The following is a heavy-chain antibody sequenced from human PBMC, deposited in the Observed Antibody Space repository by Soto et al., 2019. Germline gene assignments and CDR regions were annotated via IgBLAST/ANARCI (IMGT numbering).Heavy chain of an antibody. CDR1: GGSISSGGNS. Sequence: QLQLQESGSRLVKPSQTLSLTCAVSGGSISSGGNSWSWIRQPPGKGLEWIGYIYHNGNTHYNPYLTIRLTISVDRSKNEYSWELSSVTAADTAVYYCARWLRHYGDPRYDYWGQGTLVTVSS. D-gene: IGHD4-17*01. J-gene: IGHJ4*02. CDR2: IYHNGNT. V-gene: IGHV4-30-2*01. CDR3: ARWLRHYGDPRYDY.